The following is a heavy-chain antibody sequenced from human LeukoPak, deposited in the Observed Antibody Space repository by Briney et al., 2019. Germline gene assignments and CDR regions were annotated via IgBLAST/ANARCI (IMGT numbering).Heavy chain of an antibody. CDR3: TTDNAPGMDV. CDR1: GFTFGNAW. Sequence: PGGSLRLSCAASGFTFGNAWMSWVRQAPGKGLEWVGLIRDKPDGGTTDYAAPVKGRFTISRGDSKSMLYLQMNSLKTEDTAVYYCTTDNAPGMDVWGQGTTVTVSS. V-gene: IGHV3-15*01. CDR2: IRDKPDGGTT. D-gene: IGHD2-2*01. J-gene: IGHJ6*02.